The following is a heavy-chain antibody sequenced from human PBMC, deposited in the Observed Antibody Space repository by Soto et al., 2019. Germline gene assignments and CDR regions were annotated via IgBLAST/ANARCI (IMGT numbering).Heavy chain of an antibody. CDR2: ISSNGGRT. V-gene: IGHV3-23*01. D-gene: IGHD1-1*01. Sequence: EVQLLESGGGLVQPGESLRLSCAASGFTFGNYFMNWVRQAPGKGLEWVSDISSNGGRTHYADSVRGRLTSSRDNSRNTLYLQMSSLRAEDTALYFCAKDLHWYGMDVWGQGTTVTVSS. CDR1: GFTFGNYF. CDR3: AKDLHWYGMDV. J-gene: IGHJ6*02.